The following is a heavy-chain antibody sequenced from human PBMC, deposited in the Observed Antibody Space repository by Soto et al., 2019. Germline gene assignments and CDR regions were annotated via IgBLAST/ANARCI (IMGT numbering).Heavy chain of an antibody. J-gene: IGHJ3*01. CDR3: AREAGSCSGPSCYRRAFDP. CDR1: GFTFSGHW. V-gene: IGHV3-74*03. Sequence: EVQLVESGGDLVQPGGSLRLSCAASGFTFSGHWMHWVRQVPGKGLEWVSRINTDGATSAYADSVKGRFTISRDNAKNTLYLKMSALRAEDTAVYYCAREAGSCSGPSCYRRAFDPWGQGTTVTVSS. CDR2: INTDGATS. D-gene: IGHD2-2*01.